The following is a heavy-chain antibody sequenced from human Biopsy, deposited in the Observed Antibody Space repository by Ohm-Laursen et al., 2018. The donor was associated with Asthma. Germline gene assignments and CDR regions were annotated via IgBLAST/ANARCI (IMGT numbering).Heavy chain of an antibody. Sequence: ASVKVSCKASGYTVTRYAINWVRQTPGQGLEWMGWINTNTGNPTYAQGFTGRFVFSLDTSVNTAHLQISSLKAEDTAVYFCARMISYYDEMRDPFFDYWGQGTLVTVSS. V-gene: IGHV7-4-1*02. CDR2: INTNTGNP. J-gene: IGHJ4*02. CDR3: ARMISYYDEMRDPFFDY. D-gene: IGHD3-16*01. CDR1: GYTVTRYA.